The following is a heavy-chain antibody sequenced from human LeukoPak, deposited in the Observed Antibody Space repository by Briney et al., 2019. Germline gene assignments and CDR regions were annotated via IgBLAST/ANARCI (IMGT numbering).Heavy chain of an antibody. J-gene: IGHJ4*02. V-gene: IGHV4-59*08. D-gene: IGHD6-13*01. CDR2: IYSSGHT. CDR3: ARHFSGAAAPLPFDY. Sequence: SETLSLTCTVSGGSISNYYWSWIRQPPGKGLEWIGYIYSSGHTNYNPSLENRDTISVDMSKNQFSLNLTSVTAADTAVYYCARHFSGAAAPLPFDYWGQGTLVTVSS. CDR1: GGSISNYY.